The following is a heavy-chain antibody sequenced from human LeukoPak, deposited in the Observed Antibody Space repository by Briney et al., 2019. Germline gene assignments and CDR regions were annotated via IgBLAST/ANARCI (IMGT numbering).Heavy chain of an antibody. D-gene: IGHD3-22*01. J-gene: IGHJ3*02. Sequence: SGGSLRLSCAASGFTFSSYSMNWVRQAPGKGLEWVSSISSSSSYIYYADSVKGRFTISRDNAKNSLYLQMSSLRAEDTAVYYCAAFDSSALDAFDIWGQGTMVTVSS. CDR3: AAFDSSALDAFDI. CDR2: ISSSSSYI. V-gene: IGHV3-21*01. CDR1: GFTFSSYS.